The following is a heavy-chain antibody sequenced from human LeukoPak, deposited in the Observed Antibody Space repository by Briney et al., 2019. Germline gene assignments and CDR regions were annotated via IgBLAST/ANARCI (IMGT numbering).Heavy chain of an antibody. Sequence: GGSLRLSCAASGFTFSSYEMNWVRQAPGKGLEWVSYIGSSGSTIYYADSVKGRFTISRDNAKNSLYLQMNSLRAEDTAVYYCARDSRYYGSGSYLLSDYWGQGTLVTVSS. CDR1: GFTFSSYE. V-gene: IGHV3-48*03. D-gene: IGHD3-10*01. J-gene: IGHJ4*02. CDR2: IGSSGSTI. CDR3: ARDSRYYGSGSYLLSDY.